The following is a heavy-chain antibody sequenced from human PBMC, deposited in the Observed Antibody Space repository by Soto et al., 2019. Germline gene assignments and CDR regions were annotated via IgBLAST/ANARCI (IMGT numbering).Heavy chain of an antibody. D-gene: IGHD2-15*01. CDR3: ARDGGYCSGGSCYRRYFDY. V-gene: IGHV6-1*01. Sequence: WVRQMPGKGLEWLGRTYYRSKWYNDYAVSVKSRITINPDTSKNQFSPQLNSVTPEDTAVYYCARDGGYCSGGSCYRRYFDYWGQGTLVTVSS. J-gene: IGHJ4*02. CDR2: TYYRSKWYN.